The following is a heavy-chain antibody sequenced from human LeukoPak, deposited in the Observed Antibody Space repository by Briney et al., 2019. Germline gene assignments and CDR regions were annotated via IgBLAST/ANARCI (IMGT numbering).Heavy chain of an antibody. J-gene: IGHJ3*02. Sequence: GGSLRLSCAASGFTFDDYAMHWVRQAPGKGLEWVSGISWNSGSIGCADPVKGRFTISRDNAKNSLYLQMNILRAEDTAVYYCARVNGDYRAFDIWGQGTMVTVSS. D-gene: IGHD4-11*01. CDR1: GFTFDDYA. CDR3: ARVNGDYRAFDI. V-gene: IGHV3-9*01. CDR2: ISWNSGSI.